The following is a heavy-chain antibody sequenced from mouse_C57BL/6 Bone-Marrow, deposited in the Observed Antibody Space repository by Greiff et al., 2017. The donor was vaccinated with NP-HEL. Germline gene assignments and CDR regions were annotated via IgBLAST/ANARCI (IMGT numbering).Heavy chain of an antibody. CDR3: TRKVDGFAY. V-gene: IGHV1-15*01. CDR1: GYTFTDYE. Sequence: QVHVKQSGAELVRPGASVTLSCKASGYTFTDYEMHWVKQTPVHGLEWIGAIDPETGGTAYNQKFKGKAILTADKSSSTAYMELRSLTSEDSAVYYCTRKVDGFAYWGQGTLVTVSA. CDR2: IDPETGGT. D-gene: IGHD1-3*01. J-gene: IGHJ3*01.